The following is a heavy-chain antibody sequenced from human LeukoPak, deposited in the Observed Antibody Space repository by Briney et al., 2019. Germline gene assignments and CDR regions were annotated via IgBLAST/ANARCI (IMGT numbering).Heavy chain of an antibody. CDR2: IIPIFGTA. D-gene: IGHD6-13*01. V-gene: IGHV1-69*13. CDR1: GGTFSSYA. CDR3: ARESRYSSSWHLCFDCYSGSYFQH. J-gene: IGHJ1*01. Sequence: ASVKVSCKASGGTFSSYAISWVRQAPGQGLEWMGGIIPIFGTANYAQKFQGRVTITADESTSTAYMELSSLRSEDTAVYYCARESRYSSSWHLCFDCYSGSYFQHWGQGTLVTVSS.